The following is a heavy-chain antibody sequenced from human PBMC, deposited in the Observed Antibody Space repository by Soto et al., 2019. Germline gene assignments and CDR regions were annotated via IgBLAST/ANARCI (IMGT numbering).Heavy chain of an antibody. CDR1: GFSLTTSGVG. J-gene: IGHJ4*02. Sequence: QITLNESGPTQVKPRQTLTLTCTFSGFSLTTSGVGVGWIRQSPGTAPEWLALIYWDDDKRYSPSLKSRLTITKDTSKNQVVLTMADLDPADTATYYCAHRVLRTVFGLVTTTAIYFDFWCQGTPVAVSS. CDR3: AHRVLRTVFGLVTTTAIYFDF. CDR2: IYWDDDK. V-gene: IGHV2-5*02. D-gene: IGHD3-3*01.